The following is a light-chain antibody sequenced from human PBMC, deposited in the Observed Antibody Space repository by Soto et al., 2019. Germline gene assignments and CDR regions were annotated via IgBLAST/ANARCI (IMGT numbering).Light chain of an antibody. CDR3: SSYTSSSTPYV. CDR2: EVS. Sequence: QSVLTQPASVSGSPGQSITISCTGTSSDVGGYNYVSWYQQHPGKAPKLMIYEVSNRSSGVSNRFSGSKSGNTASLTISGLQAEDEADYYCSSYTSSSTPYVFGTGTKLTVL. J-gene: IGLJ1*01. V-gene: IGLV2-14*01. CDR1: SSDVGGYNY.